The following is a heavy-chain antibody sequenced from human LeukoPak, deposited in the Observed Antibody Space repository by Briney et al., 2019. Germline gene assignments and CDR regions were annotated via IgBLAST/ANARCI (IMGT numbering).Heavy chain of an antibody. D-gene: IGHD1-26*01. J-gene: IGHJ4*02. CDR2: INNVGSHI. CDR3: SRDPTYYLRYGYFDY. CDR1: GFTLSSSA. V-gene: IGHV3-21*01. Sequence: PGGSLRLSCAASGFTLSSSAMNWVRQAPGKGLEWVSSINNVGSHIYYAGSVKGRFTISRDNTKNSLYLQLNSLRAEDTAVYYCSRDPTYYLRYGYFDYWGQGALVTVSS.